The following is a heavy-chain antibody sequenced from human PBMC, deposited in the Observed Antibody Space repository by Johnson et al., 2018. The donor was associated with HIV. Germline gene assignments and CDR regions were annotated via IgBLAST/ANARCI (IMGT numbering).Heavy chain of an antibody. D-gene: IGHD6-13*01. Sequence: QVQLVESGGGVVQPGGSLRLSCAASGFTFSSYGMHWVRQAPGKGLEWVAFIRYDGSAKYYADSVKGRFTISRDSPKNTLYLQMNSLRAEDTAVYYCARRKIAAAGRDAFDIWGQGTMVTVSS. CDR1: GFTFSSYG. J-gene: IGHJ3*02. CDR3: ARRKIAAAGRDAFDI. CDR2: IRYDGSAK. V-gene: IGHV3-30*02.